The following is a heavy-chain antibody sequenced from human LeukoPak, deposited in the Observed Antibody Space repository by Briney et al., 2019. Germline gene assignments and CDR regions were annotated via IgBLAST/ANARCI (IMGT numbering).Heavy chain of an antibody. J-gene: IGHJ5*02. V-gene: IGHV4-34*01. CDR3: APRGDIEHSYGYGKWFDP. Sequence: PSETLSLTCAVYGGSFSGYYWSWIRQPPGEGLEWIGEINHSGSTNYNASLKSRVTISVDTSKNQFSLRLSSVTAADTAVYYCAPRGDIEHSYGYGKWFDPWGLGTRVTVSS. D-gene: IGHD5-18*01. CDR1: GGSFSGYY. CDR2: INHSGST.